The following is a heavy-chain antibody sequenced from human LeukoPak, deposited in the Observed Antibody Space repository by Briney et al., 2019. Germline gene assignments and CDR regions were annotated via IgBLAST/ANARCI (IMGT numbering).Heavy chain of an antibody. V-gene: IGHV4-39*07. CDR3: CGSGWFAGPFGY. J-gene: IGHJ4*02. D-gene: IGHD6-19*01. Sequence: SETLSPTCSVSGGSITKNGYYWGWIRPSPEKGLKWIGSMHYSGSTYYNPSLNSRVTISVDTSKNQFSLKLTSVTAADTAVYYCCGSGWFAGPFGYWAREPWSPSPQ. CDR2: MHYSGST. CDR1: GGSITKNGYY.